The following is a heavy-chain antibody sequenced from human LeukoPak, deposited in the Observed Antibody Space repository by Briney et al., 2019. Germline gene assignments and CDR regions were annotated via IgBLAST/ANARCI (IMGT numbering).Heavy chain of an antibody. CDR3: AIRMGDWYNWFDP. V-gene: IGHV4-4*02. Sequence: PSKTLSLTCAVPGGSISSSNWWSWVRQPPGKGLEWIGEIYHSGSTNYNPSLKSRVTISVDKSKNQFSLKLSSVTAADTAVYYCAIRMGDWYNWFDPWGQGTLVTVSS. CDR2: IYHSGST. CDR1: GGSISSSNW. D-gene: IGHD3/OR15-3a*01. J-gene: IGHJ5*02.